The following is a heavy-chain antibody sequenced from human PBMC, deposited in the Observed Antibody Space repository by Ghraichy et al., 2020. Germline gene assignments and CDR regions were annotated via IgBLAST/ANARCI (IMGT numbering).Heavy chain of an antibody. V-gene: IGHV3-23*01. D-gene: IGHD5-18*01. CDR1: GFTFSSYA. CDR2: ISGSGVIT. Sequence: GGSLRLSCAASGFTFSSYAMNWVRQAPGKGLEWVSTISGSGVITYYADSVKGRFTISRDNSKNTLFLQMNSLRAEDTAVYYCAKAPPPPDAPMGLFEYWGQGTLVTVSS. CDR3: AKAPPPPDAPMGLFEY. J-gene: IGHJ4*02.